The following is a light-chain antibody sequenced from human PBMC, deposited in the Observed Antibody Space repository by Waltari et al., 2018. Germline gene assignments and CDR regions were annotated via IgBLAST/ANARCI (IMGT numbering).Light chain of an antibody. Sequence: IVLTQSPGTLSLSPGERATLSCRASQSVSRSLAWYQQKHGQAPKLRIYGAATRATGIPDRFTGSGSGTDFSLTISSLEPEDFAIYFCQHYVRLPATFGQGTKVEIK. CDR3: QHYVRLPAT. CDR1: QSVSRS. CDR2: GAA. J-gene: IGKJ1*01. V-gene: IGKV3-20*01.